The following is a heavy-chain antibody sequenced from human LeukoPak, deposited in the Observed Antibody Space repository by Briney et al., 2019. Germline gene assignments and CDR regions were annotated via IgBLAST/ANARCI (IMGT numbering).Heavy chain of an antibody. J-gene: IGHJ4*02. CDR1: GYTFTSYY. CDR3: ARAGGSYYFDY. Sequence: ASVQVSCKASGYTFTSYYMHWVRRAPGQGLEWMGIINPSGGSTSYAQKFQGRVTMTRDTSTSTVYMELSSLRSEDTAVYYCARAGGSYYFDYWGQGTLVTVSS. CDR2: INPSGGST. V-gene: IGHV1-46*01. D-gene: IGHD1-26*01.